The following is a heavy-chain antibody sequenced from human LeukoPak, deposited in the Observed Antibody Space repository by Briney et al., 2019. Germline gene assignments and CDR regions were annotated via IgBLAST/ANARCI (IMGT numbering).Heavy chain of an antibody. CDR1: GGSISTYY. J-gene: IGHJ3*02. D-gene: IGHD3-10*01. CDR2: IYISGTT. V-gene: IGHV4-4*07. Sequence: SETLSLTCSLSGGSISTYYWAWIRQPAGKGLEWIGRIYISGTTYYNPSLKSRVTMSVDSTNNQFSLKLSSVTAADTAVYYCARDATSPQWFGEPIWSFDIWGQGTMVTVSS. CDR3: ARDATSPQWFGEPIWSFDI.